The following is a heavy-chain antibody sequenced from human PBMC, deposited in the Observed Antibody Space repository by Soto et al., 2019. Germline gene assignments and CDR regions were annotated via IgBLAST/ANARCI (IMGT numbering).Heavy chain of an antibody. V-gene: IGHV4-39*01. Sequence: PGKGLAWIGCIYYSGSTHYDPSLKSRVTISVDTSQNQFSLKLSSVTAADTAVYYCARQMLTYFYASGSCRSRYDFGLDIPGERTT. J-gene: IGHJ6*02. CDR2: IYYSGST. D-gene: IGHD3-10*01. CDR3: ARQMLTYFYASGSCRSRYDFGLDI.